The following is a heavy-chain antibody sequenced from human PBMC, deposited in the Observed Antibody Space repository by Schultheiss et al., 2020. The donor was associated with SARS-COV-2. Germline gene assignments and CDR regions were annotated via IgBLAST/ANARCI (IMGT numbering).Heavy chain of an antibody. CDR3: ARSLDYQPLLYDDNPFDY. Sequence: SETLSLTCAVYGGSFSGYYWSWIRQPPGKGLEWIGYIYYSGSTNYNPSLKSRVTISVDTSKNQFSLKLSSVTAADTAVYYCARSLDYQPLLYDDNPFDYWGQGTLVTVSS. CDR2: IYYSGST. V-gene: IGHV4-59*01. J-gene: IGHJ4*02. D-gene: IGHD2-2*02. CDR1: GGSFSGYY.